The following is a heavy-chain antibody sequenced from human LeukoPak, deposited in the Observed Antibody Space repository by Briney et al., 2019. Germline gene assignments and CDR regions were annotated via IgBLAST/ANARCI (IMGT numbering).Heavy chain of an antibody. CDR3: AKGALYNWNDV. V-gene: IGHV3-23*01. CDR1: GFIFGGYG. Sequence: PGGSLRLSCAASGFIFGGYGMSWVRQAPGKGLEWVSGISGSGGGTYYADSVKGRFTISRDNSKNTLYLQMNSLRAEDTAVYYCAKGALYNWNDVWGQGTLVTVSS. CDR2: ISGSGGGT. J-gene: IGHJ4*02. D-gene: IGHD1-20*01.